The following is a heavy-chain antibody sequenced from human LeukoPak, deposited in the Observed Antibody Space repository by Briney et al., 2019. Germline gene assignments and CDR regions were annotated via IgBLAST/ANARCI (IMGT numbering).Heavy chain of an antibody. CDR2: ISWNSGSI. J-gene: IGHJ4*02. CDR3: AKGPRSYYDSSGYFDY. CDR1: GFTFDDYA. Sequence: PGGSLRLSCAASGFTFDDYAMHWVRQAPGKGLEGVSGISWNSGSIGYADSVKGRFTISRDNAKNSLYLQMNSLRAEDTALYYCAKGPRSYYDSSGYFDYWGQGTLVTVSS. D-gene: IGHD3-22*01. V-gene: IGHV3-9*01.